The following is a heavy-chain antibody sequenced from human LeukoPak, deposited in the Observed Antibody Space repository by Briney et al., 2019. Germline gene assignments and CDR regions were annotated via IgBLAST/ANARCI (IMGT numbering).Heavy chain of an antibody. CDR2: IYTSGST. CDR3: PRERSGYKD. Sequence: PSETLSLTCTVSGGSISSYYWSWIRQPAGKGLEWIGRIYTSGSTNYNPSFKSRVTMSVDTSQNQSSPPPTSATAADTSLSYCPRERSGYKDWGQGTLVTVSS. D-gene: IGHD3-22*01. V-gene: IGHV4-4*07. CDR1: GGSISSYY. J-gene: IGHJ4*02.